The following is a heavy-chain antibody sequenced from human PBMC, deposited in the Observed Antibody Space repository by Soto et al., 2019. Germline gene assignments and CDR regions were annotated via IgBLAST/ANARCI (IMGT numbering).Heavy chain of an antibody. V-gene: IGHV5-51*01. CDR2: IYPGDSDT. J-gene: IGHJ5*02. CDR3: ASIAARLQRPDWWFDP. CDR1: GYSFTSYW. D-gene: IGHD6-6*01. Sequence: PGESLKISCKDSGYSFTSYWIGWVRQMPGKGLEWMGIIYPGDSDTRYSPSFQGQVTISADKSISTAYLQWSSLKASDTAMYYCASIAARLQRPDWWFDPWGQGTLVTVSS.